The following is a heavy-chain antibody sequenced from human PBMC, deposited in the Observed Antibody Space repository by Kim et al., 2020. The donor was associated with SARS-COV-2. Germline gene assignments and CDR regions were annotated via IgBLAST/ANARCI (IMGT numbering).Heavy chain of an antibody. J-gene: IGHJ4*02. V-gene: IGHV3-30*04. CDR2: ISYDGSNK. D-gene: IGHD5-18*01. CDR3: ARVQVDTAIDY. CDR1: GFTFSSYA. Sequence: GGSLRLSCAASGFTFSSYAMHWVRQTPGKGLEWVAVISYDGSNKYYADSVKGRFTISRDNSKNTLYLQMNSLRAEDTAVYYCARVQVDTAIDYWGQGTLVTVSS.